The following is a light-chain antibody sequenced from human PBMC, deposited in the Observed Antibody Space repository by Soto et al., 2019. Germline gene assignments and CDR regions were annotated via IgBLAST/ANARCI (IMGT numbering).Light chain of an antibody. V-gene: IGLV2-8*01. CDR2: DVS. J-gene: IGLJ1*01. CDR3: SSYAGSNKLV. CDR1: SSDVGGYNY. Sequence: QSALTQPPSASGSLGQSVTISCTGTSSDVGGYNYVSWYQQHPGKAPKLLIYDVSYRPSGVPDRFSGSKSGNTASLTVSGRQAEDETDYYCSSYAGSNKLVFGTGTKLTVL.